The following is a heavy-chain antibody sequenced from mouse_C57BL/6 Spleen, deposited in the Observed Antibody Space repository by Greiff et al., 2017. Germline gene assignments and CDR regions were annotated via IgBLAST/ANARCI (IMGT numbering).Heavy chain of an antibody. V-gene: IGHV1-42*01. J-gene: IGHJ4*01. CDR2: IKPSTGGT. CDR1: GYSFTGYY. D-gene: IGHD1-1*01. CDR3: ARSGNYYGSSYAMDY. Sequence: EVQLQQSGPELVKPGASVKISCKASGYSFTGYYMNWVKQSPEKSLEWIGEIKPSTGGTTYNQKFKAKATLTVDKSSSTAYMQLKSLTSEDSAVYYCARSGNYYGSSYAMDYWGQGTSVTVSS.